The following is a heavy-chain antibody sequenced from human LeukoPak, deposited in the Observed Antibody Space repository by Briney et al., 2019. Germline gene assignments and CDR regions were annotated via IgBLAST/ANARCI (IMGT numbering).Heavy chain of an antibody. V-gene: IGHV1-18*01. CDR2: ISAYNGHT. D-gene: IGHD1-26*01. Sequence: GASVKVSCKASGYTFTSYGINWVRQVPRQGLEWMGWISAYNGHTKSAQKLQGRVTMTTDTSTSTAYMELRSLISDDTAVCYCARDRVTVGATISDYWGQGTLVTVSS. CDR3: ARDRVTVGATISDY. CDR1: GYTFTSYG. J-gene: IGHJ4*02.